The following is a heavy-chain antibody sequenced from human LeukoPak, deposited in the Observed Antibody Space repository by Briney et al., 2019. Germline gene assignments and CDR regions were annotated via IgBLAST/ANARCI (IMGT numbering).Heavy chain of an antibody. CDR2: ISGSGGST. V-gene: IGHV3-23*01. D-gene: IGHD3-22*01. Sequence: PGGSLRLSCAASGFTFSSYAMSWVRQAPGKGLEWVSAISGSGGSTYYADSVKGRFTISRDNSKNTLYLQMNSLRAEDTAVYYCARAKTYYYDSPTIWGQGTLVTVSS. CDR1: GFTFSSYA. CDR3: ARAKTYYYDSPTI. J-gene: IGHJ3*02.